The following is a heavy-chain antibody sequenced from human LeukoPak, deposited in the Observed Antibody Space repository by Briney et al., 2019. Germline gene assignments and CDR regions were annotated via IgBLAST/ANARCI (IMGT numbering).Heavy chain of an antibody. CDR3: AKSPITMVRGAGGYFVD. CDR2: ISVSGDST. CDR1: GFTLSSYA. V-gene: IGHV3-23*01. Sequence: AGGSLRLSCAASGFTLSSYAMTWVRQAPGKGLQWISAISVSGDSTFYADSVKGRFTISRDNSKNTLYLQMNSLRAEDTAVYYCAKSPITMVRGAGGYFVDWGQGTLVTVSS. D-gene: IGHD3-10*01. J-gene: IGHJ4*02.